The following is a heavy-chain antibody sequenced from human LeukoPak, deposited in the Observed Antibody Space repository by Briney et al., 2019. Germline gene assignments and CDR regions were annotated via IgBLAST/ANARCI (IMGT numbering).Heavy chain of an antibody. V-gene: IGHV3-23*01. J-gene: IGHJ3*02. CDR2: ISGSGGST. CDR3: ARNSNYDILTGYLELAFDI. Sequence: SGGSLRLSCAASGFTFSSYGMSWVRQAPGKGLEWVSAISGSGGSTYYADSVKGRFTISRDNSKNTLYLQMNSLRAEDTAVYYCARNSNYDILTGYLELAFDIWGQGTMVTVSS. CDR1: GFTFSSYG. D-gene: IGHD3-9*01.